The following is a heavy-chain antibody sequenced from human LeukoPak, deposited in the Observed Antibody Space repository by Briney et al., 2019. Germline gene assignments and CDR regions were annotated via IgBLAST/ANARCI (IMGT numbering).Heavy chain of an antibody. V-gene: IGHV3-30*18. CDR2: ISYDGSNK. J-gene: IGHJ4*02. D-gene: IGHD4-17*01. CDR1: GFTFSSYG. CDR3: AKLAGNTVTNGAGFDY. Sequence: PGGSLRLSCAASGFTFSSYGMHWVRQAPGKGLEWVAVISYDGSNKYYADSVKGRFTISRDNSKNTLYLQMNSLRAEDTAVYYCAKLAGNTVTNGAGFDYWGQGTLVTVSS.